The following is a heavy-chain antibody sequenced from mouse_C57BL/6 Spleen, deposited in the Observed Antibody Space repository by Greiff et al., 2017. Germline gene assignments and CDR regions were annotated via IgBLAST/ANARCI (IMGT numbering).Heavy chain of an antibody. J-gene: IGHJ2*01. D-gene: IGHD3-2*02. CDR2: IRNKANGYTT. Sequence: EVKLMESGGGLVQPGGSLSLSCAASGFTFTDYYMSWVRQPPGKALEWLGFIRNKANGYTTEYSASVKGRFTISRDNSQSILYLQMNALRAEDSATYYCARYIYQRDSSGPFDYWGQGTTLTVSS. V-gene: IGHV7-3*01. CDR1: GFTFTDYY. CDR3: ARYIYQRDSSGPFDY.